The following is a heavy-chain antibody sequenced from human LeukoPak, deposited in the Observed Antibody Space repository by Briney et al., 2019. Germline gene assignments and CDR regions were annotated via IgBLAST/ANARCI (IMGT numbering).Heavy chain of an antibody. CDR1: GGSFSGYY. CDR2: INHGGST. CDR3: ARGDPYGDYGDAFDI. V-gene: IGHV4-34*01. Sequence: PSETLSLTCAVDGGSFSGYYWSWIRQPPGKGLEWIGEINHGGSTNYNPSLKSRVTISVDTAKIQFSLKLSSVTAADTAVYYCARGDPYGDYGDAFDIWGQGTMVTVSS. J-gene: IGHJ3*02. D-gene: IGHD4-17*01.